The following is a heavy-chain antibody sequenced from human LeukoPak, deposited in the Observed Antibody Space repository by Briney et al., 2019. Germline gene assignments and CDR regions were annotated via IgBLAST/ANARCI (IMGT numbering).Heavy chain of an antibody. CDR3: ARHGEFGELLTHYYYYGMDV. CDR2: IYPGDSDT. D-gene: IGHD3-10*01. V-gene: IGHV5-51*01. J-gene: IGHJ6*02. CDR1: GYSFTSYW. Sequence: GESLKISCKGSGYSFTSYWIGWVRQMPGKGLEWMGIIYPGDSDTRYSPSFQGQVTISADKSISTAYLQWSSLKASDTAMYYCARHGEFGELLTHYYYYGMDVWGQGTTVTVSS.